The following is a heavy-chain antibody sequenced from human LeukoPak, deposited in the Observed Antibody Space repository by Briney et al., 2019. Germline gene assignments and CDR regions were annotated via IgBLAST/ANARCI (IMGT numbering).Heavy chain of an antibody. CDR2: ISSSGSTT. Sequence: GGSLRLSCAASGFSSSSYEMHWVRQAPGKGLEWVSDISSSGSTTYYADSVRGRFTTSRDNAKNLLYLQMHSLRAEDTAIYYCSLLAVASPQDYWGQGTLVTVSS. CDR3: SLLAVASPQDY. J-gene: IGHJ4*02. CDR1: GFSSSSYE. V-gene: IGHV3-48*03. D-gene: IGHD6-19*01.